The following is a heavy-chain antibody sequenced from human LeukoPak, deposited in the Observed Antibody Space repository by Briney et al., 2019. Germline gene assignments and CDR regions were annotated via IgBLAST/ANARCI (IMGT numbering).Heavy chain of an antibody. CDR2: IYYSGST. J-gene: IGHJ4*02. V-gene: IGHV4-30-4*01. D-gene: IGHD4-17*01. CDR3: ARTASPEYGDYPLLLFDY. CDR1: GGSISSGDYY. Sequence: PSQTLSLTCTVSGGSISSGDYYWSWIRQPPGKGLEWIGYIYYSGSTYYNPSLKSRVTISVDTPKNQFSLKLSSVTAADTAVYYCARTASPEYGDYPLLLFDYWGQGTLVTVSS.